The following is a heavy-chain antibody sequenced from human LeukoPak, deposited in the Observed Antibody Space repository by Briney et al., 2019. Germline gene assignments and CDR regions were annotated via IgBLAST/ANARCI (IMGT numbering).Heavy chain of an antibody. V-gene: IGHV1-69*13. CDR3: TRGDSSSWYGLDY. CDR1: GGTFTSYA. Sequence: ASVKVSCKASGGTFTSYAISWVRQAPGQGLEWMGGIIPIYGTANYAQKFQGRVTITADESTSTAYMELSSLRSEDTAVYYCTRGDSSSWYGLDYWGQGTLVTVSS. D-gene: IGHD6-13*01. J-gene: IGHJ4*02. CDR2: IIPIYGTA.